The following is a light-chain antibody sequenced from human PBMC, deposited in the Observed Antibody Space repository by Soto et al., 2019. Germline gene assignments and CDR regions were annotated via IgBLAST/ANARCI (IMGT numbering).Light chain of an antibody. CDR1: QSVSSSY. V-gene: IGKV3-20*01. CDR3: LQYGSSPWT. Sequence: EIVLTQSPGTLYLSPGERATLSCRASQSVSSSYLAWYQQKPGQAPRLLIYGASSRATGIPDRFSGSGSGTDFTLTISRLEPEDFAVYYCLQYGSSPWTFGLGTKVEIK. J-gene: IGKJ1*01. CDR2: GAS.